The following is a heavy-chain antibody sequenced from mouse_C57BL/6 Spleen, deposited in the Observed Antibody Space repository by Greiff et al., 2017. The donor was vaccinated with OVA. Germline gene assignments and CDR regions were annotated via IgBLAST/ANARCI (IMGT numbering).Heavy chain of an antibody. CDR3: ARLDDGDY. CDR1: GYTFTSYT. J-gene: IGHJ4*01. CDR2: INPSSGYT. Sequence: VQLQQSGAELARPGASVKMSCKASGYTFTSYTMHWVNQRPGQGLEWIGYINPSSGYTKYNQKFKDKATLTADKSSSTAYMQLSSLTSEDSAVYYCARLDDGDYWGQGTAVTVSS. V-gene: IGHV1-4*01. D-gene: IGHD2-12*01.